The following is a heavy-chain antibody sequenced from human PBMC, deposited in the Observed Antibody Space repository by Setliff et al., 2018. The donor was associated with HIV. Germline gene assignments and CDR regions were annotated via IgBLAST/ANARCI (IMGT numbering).Heavy chain of an antibody. CDR2: INHSGST. D-gene: IGHD3-22*01. CDR1: GGSFSGYY. Sequence: SETLSLTCAVYGGSFSGYYWSWIRQPPGKGLEWIGEINHSGSTNYNPSLKSRVTISVDTSKEQVSLKLSSVTAADTAVYYCARSDLDNGSGYFDYYSYYMDVWGRGTTVTVSS. J-gene: IGHJ6*03. V-gene: IGHV4-34*01. CDR3: ARSDLDNGSGYFDYYSYYMDV.